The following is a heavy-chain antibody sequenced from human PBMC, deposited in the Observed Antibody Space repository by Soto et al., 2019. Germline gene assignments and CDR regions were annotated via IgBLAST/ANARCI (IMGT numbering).Heavy chain of an antibody. V-gene: IGHV1-69*06. Sequence: QVLLLQSGSELKKAGSSVKVSCKASGDAFKSYAIPGVRQAPGQGLEYMGRIIPSYDRTKYAQKFQGRLTLTADMYTSTVYMELSSLRSEDTAVYYCARDPTNDYGDDTFDYWGQGTKVIVSS. J-gene: IGHJ4*02. CDR2: IIPSYDRT. CDR3: ARDPTNDYGDDTFDY. D-gene: IGHD4-17*01. CDR1: GDAFKSYA.